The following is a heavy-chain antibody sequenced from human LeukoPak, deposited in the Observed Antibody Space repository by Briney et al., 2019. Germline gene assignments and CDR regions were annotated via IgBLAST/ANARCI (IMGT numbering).Heavy chain of an antibody. CDR3: ARDFTSGRFDP. J-gene: IGHJ5*02. CDR2: IYGGGNA. D-gene: IGHD3-16*01. CDR1: GFTVSSNY. Sequence: PGGSLRLSCAASGFTVSSNYMSWVRQAPGKGLEWVSVIYGGGNAYYADSVKGRFTISRDNAKNTLYLQMNSPRVEDTAVYYCARDFTSGRFDPWGQGTLVIVSS. V-gene: IGHV3-66*01.